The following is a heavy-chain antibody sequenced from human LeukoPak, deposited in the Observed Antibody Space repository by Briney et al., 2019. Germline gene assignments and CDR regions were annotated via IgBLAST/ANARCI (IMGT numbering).Heavy chain of an antibody. Sequence: GGSLRLSCAASGFTFSSYWMSWVRQAPGKGLEWVANIKQDGSEKYYVDSVKGRFTISRDNAKNSPYLQMNSLRAEDTAVYYCARVMLDDYVWGSYVMFDYWGQGTLVTVSS. CDR1: GFTFSSYW. D-gene: IGHD3-16*01. V-gene: IGHV3-7*01. CDR3: ARVMLDDYVWGSYVMFDY. CDR2: IKQDGSEK. J-gene: IGHJ4*02.